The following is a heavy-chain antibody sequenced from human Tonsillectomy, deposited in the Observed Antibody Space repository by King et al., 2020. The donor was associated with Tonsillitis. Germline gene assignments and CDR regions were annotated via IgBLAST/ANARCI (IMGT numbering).Heavy chain of an antibody. Sequence: QVQLQESGPGLVKPSETLSLTCTVSGGSLISQYWSWIRQTPGRGLEWIGYIYYTGSTNYNPSFKSRATISIDTSKNHFSLKLTSVTAADTAVYYCASGGDDSQGSPSAGYNWFDPWGQGTLVTVSS. CDR2: IYYTGST. CDR1: GGSLISQY. D-gene: IGHD3-10*01. CDR3: ASGGDDSQGSPSAGYNWFDP. J-gene: IGHJ5*02. V-gene: IGHV4-59*08.